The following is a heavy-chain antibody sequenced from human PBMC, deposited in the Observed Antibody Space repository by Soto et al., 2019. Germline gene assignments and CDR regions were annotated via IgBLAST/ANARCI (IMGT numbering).Heavy chain of an antibody. D-gene: IGHD4-17*01. CDR2: ISGSGGST. CDR3: AKGGSQTTVITRTNNAFDF. V-gene: IGHV3-23*01. J-gene: IGHJ3*01. Sequence: GGSLRLSCAASGFTFSSYAMSWVRQAPGKGLEWVSAISGSGGSTYYADSVKGRFTISRDNSKNTLYLQMNSLRAEDTAVYYCAKGGSQTTVITRTNNAFDFWGQGTMVTVSS. CDR1: GFTFSSYA.